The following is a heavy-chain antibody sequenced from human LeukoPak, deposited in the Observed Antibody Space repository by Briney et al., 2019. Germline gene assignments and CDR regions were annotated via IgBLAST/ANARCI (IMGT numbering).Heavy chain of an antibody. Sequence: GESLKISCKGSGYSFASYWIGWVRQMPGKGLEWMGIIYPGDSDTRYSPSFQGQVTISADKSISTAYLQWSSLETSDTAMYYCARRVGYCSSTSCYAYFDYWGQGTLVTVSS. J-gene: IGHJ4*02. CDR2: IYPGDSDT. V-gene: IGHV5-51*01. CDR1: GYSFASYW. CDR3: ARRVGYCSSTSCYAYFDY. D-gene: IGHD2-2*01.